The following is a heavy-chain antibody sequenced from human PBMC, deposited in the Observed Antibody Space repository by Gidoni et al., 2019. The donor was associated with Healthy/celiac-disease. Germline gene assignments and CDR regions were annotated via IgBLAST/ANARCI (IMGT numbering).Heavy chain of an antibody. CDR3: AKGVTTSVAYYFDY. CDR1: GFTFSSYG. D-gene: IGHD4-17*01. CDR2: ISYDGSNR. Sequence: QVQLVESGGGVVQPGRSLRLSCAASGFTFSSYGMHWVRQAPGKGLEWVAVISYDGSNRYYGDSVEGRFTISRDNSKNTLFLQMNSLRAEDTAVYYCAKGVTTSVAYYFDYWGQGTLVTVSS. J-gene: IGHJ4*02. V-gene: IGHV3-30*18.